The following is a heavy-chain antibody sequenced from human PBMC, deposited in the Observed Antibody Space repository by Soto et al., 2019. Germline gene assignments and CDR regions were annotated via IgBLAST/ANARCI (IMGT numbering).Heavy chain of an antibody. J-gene: IGHJ1*01. Sequence: VQLVESGGGLVQPGGSLRLSCAASGFTFSSYAMHWVRQAPGKGLEWVAVISYDGSNKYYADSVKGRFTISRDNSKNTLYLQMNSLRAEDTAVYYCASTGYSSSWYRGYFQHWGQGTLVTVSS. V-gene: IGHV3-30-3*01. CDR1: GFTFSSYA. D-gene: IGHD6-13*01. CDR3: ASTGYSSSWYRGYFQH. CDR2: ISYDGSNK.